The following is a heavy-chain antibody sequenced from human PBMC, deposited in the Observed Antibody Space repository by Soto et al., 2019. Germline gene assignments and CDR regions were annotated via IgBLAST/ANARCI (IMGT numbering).Heavy chain of an antibody. CDR1: GFTFSTYT. D-gene: IGHD3-22*01. CDR2: ISSSSTYI. V-gene: IGHV3-21*01. J-gene: IGHJ4*02. Sequence: GGSLRLSCAASGFTFSTYTMNWVRQAPGKGLEWVSSISSSSTYIYYADSLKGRFTISRDNAKNSLYLQMNGLRAEDTAVYYCARDRVEGDYDSSGYSLWGQETLVTVSS. CDR3: ARDRVEGDYDSSGYSL.